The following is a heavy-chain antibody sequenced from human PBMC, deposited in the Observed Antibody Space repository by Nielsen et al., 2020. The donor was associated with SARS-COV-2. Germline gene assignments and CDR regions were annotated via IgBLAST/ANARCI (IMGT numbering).Heavy chain of an antibody. D-gene: IGHD6-19*01. V-gene: IGHV3-23*01. Sequence: GGSLRLSCAASGFTFSSYAMSWVRQAPGKGLEWVSAITPSDGSTFYADSVKGRFTIPRDNSKNTLYLQMNSLRAEDTAVYYCATPRSYIAVAAPFDYWGQGTLVTVSS. J-gene: IGHJ4*02. CDR3: ATPRSYIAVAAPFDY. CDR1: GFTFSSYA. CDR2: ITPSDGST.